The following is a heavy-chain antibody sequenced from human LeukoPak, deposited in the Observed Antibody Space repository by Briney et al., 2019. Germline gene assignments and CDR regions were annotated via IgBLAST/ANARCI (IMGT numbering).Heavy chain of an antibody. J-gene: IGHJ4*02. D-gene: IGHD6-13*01. Sequence: GGSLRLSCAASGFTFSSYAMHWVRQAPGKGLEWVAVISYDGSNKYYADSVKGRFTISRDNSKNTLYLQMNSLRAEDTAVYYCARQAQGSPLDYWGQGTLVTVSS. CDR2: ISYDGSNK. CDR1: GFTFSSYA. V-gene: IGHV3-30-3*01. CDR3: ARQAQGSPLDY.